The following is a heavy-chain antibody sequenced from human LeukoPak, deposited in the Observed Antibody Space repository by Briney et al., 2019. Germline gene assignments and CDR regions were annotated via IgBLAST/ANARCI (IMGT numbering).Heavy chain of an antibody. CDR2: IYTSGST. D-gene: IGHD5-12*01. CDR3: ARLTGYDWESSFDY. J-gene: IGHJ4*02. CDR1: GGSISSYY. V-gene: IGHV4-4*07. Sequence: SETLSLTCTVSGGSISSYYWSWIRQPAGKGLEWIGRIYTSGSTNYNPSLKSRVTMSVDTSKNQFSLKLSSVTAADTAVYFCARLTGYDWESSFDYWGQGTLVTVSS.